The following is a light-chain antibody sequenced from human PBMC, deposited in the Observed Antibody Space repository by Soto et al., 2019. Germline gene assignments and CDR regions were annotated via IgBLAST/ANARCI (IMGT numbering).Light chain of an antibody. Sequence: DIQMTQSPFSLPASVGDRVTITCRASQTINNCLNWYQQKPGKAPKLLIRAASSLQSGVSSGFSGSGSGTEFTLTISSLQPDDFATYYCQQYNSYSLTFGGGTTVEIK. V-gene: IGKV1-5*01. J-gene: IGKJ4*01. CDR2: AAS. CDR3: QQYNSYSLT. CDR1: QTINNC.